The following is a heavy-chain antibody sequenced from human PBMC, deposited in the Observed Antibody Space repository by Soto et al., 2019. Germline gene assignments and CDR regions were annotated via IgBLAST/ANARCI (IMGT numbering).Heavy chain of an antibody. D-gene: IGHD3-10*01. CDR1: GYSFTSYW. Sequence: GESLKISCKGSGYSFTSYWIGWVRQMPGEGLEWMGLIYPGDSDTRYSPSFQGQVTISADKSISTAYLQWSSLKASDTAMYYCAGGGVRGVITRTRDYYGMDVWGQGTTVTVSS. V-gene: IGHV5-51*01. CDR2: IYPGDSDT. CDR3: AGGGVRGVITRTRDYYGMDV. J-gene: IGHJ6*02.